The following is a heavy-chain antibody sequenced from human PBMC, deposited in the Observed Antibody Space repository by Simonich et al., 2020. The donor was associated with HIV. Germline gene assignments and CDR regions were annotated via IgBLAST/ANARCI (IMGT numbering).Heavy chain of an antibody. CDR2: IDHSGST. CDR3: ARLTAGGLGEYFQH. CDR1: GGSFSGYY. V-gene: IGHV4-34*01. D-gene: IGHD6-13*01. J-gene: IGHJ1*01. Sequence: QVQLQQWGAGLLKPSETLSLTCAVYGGSFSGYYWSWIRQPPGKGLDWIGEIDHSGSTTDNPSLKSLVTISVDTSKNQFSLKLSSVTAADTAVYYCARLTAGGLGEYFQHWGQGTLVTVSS.